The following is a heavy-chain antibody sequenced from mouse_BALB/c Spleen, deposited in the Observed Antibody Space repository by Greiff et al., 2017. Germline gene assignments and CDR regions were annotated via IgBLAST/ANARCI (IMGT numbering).Heavy chain of an antibody. Sequence: EVQLVESGGGLVQPGGSRKLSCAASGFTFSSFGMHWVRQAPEKGLEWVAYISSGSSTIYYADTVKGRFTISRDNPKNTLFLQMTSLMSEDTAMYYCARHSYAMDYWGQGTSVTVSS. V-gene: IGHV5-17*02. CDR3: ARHSYAMDY. CDR1: GFTFSSFG. J-gene: IGHJ4*01. CDR2: ISSGSSTI.